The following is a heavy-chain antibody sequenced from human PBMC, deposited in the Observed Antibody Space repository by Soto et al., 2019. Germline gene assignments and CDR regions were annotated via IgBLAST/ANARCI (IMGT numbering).Heavy chain of an antibody. CDR1: GFTFDDYA. CDR2: ISWNSGSI. J-gene: IGHJ4*02. CDR3: AKDMAEDGGYEMYYFDY. D-gene: IGHD5-12*01. V-gene: IGHV3-9*01. Sequence: GGSLRLSCAASGFTFDDYAMHWVRQAPGKGLEWVSGISWNSGSIGYADSVKGRFTISRDNAKNSLYLQMNSLRAEDTALYYCAKDMAEDGGYEMYYFDYWGQGTLVTVSS.